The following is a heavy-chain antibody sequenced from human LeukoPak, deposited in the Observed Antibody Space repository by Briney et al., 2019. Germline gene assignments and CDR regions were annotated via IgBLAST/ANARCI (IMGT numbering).Heavy chain of an antibody. CDR2: ITFSSSII. D-gene: IGHD4-17*01. Sequence: GGSLRLSCAASGFTLSSYSMNWVSQAPGKGLEWVSYITFSSSIIYYADSVKGRFTISRDNAKKSLYLQMNSLRAEDTAVYYCARDRLHYGEYEKTFDYWGQGTLVSVSS. CDR3: ARDRLHYGEYEKTFDY. CDR1: GFTLSSYS. J-gene: IGHJ4*02. V-gene: IGHV3-48*01.